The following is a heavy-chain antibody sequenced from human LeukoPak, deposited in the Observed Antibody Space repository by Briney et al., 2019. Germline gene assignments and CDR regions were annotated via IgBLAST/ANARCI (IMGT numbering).Heavy chain of an antibody. J-gene: IGHJ4*02. D-gene: IGHD2-21*02. CDR3: ASWAYCGGDCYFFDY. CDR2: IYSGGST. CDR1: GFTVSSNY. Sequence: GGSLRLSCADSGFTVSSNYMRWVRQAPGKGLEWVSVIYSGGSTHYADSVKGRFTISRDNSKNTLYLQMNSLRAEDTAVYYCASWAYCGGDCYFFDYWGQGTLVTVSS. V-gene: IGHV3-66*01.